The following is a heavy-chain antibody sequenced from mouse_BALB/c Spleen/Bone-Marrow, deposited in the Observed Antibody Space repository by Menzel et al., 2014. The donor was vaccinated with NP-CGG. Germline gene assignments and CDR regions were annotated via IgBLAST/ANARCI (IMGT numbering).Heavy chain of an antibody. D-gene: IGHD6-1*01. V-gene: IGHV1S127*01. CDR1: GYSFTSYW. CDR3: ARTSSPGPARFAY. CDR2: IDPSDSET. J-gene: IGHJ3*01. Sequence: QVQLQQSGPQLVRPGASVKISCKASGYSFTSYWMHWVKQRPGQGLEWIGMIDPSDSETRLNQKFKDKATLTVDKSSSTAYMQLSSPTSEDSAVYYCARTSSPGPARFAYWGQGTLVTVSA.